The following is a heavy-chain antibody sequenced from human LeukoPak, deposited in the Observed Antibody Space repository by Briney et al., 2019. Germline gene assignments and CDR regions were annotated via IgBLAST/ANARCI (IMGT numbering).Heavy chain of an antibody. J-gene: IGHJ6*02. Sequence: ASVKVSCKASGYTFTSYGISWVRQAPGQGLEWMGWISAYNGNTNYAQKLQGRVTMTTDTSTSTAYMEPRSLRSDDTAVYYCARDRSNYYYYGMDVWGQGTTVTVSS. CDR3: ARDRSNYYYYGMDV. V-gene: IGHV1-18*01. CDR2: ISAYNGNT. D-gene: IGHD3-10*01. CDR1: GYTFTSYG.